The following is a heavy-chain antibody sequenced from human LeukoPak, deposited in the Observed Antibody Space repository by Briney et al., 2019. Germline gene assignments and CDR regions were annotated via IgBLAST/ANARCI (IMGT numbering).Heavy chain of an antibody. D-gene: IGHD3-10*01. V-gene: IGHV4-59*12. Sequence: PSETLSLTCTVSGGSISSYYWSWIRQPPGKGLEWIGYIYSSGSTNYNPSLKSRVTLSVDTSRNQFSLMLSSVTAADTAVYYCAKESRLGGASGSHHFDYWGQGVLVTVSS. CDR2: IYSSGST. CDR1: GGSISSYY. CDR3: AKESRLGGASGSHHFDY. J-gene: IGHJ4*02.